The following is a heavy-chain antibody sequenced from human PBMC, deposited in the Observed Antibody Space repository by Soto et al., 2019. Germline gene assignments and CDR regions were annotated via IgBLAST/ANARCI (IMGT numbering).Heavy chain of an antibody. CDR1: GFTFSNAW. CDR3: RTDRRLVGGTTGTPYCYSMDV. V-gene: IGHV3-15*07. Sequence: EEQLVESGGGLVKPGGSLRLSCAASGFTFSNAWMNWVRQAPGKGLEWVGRIKSKTDGGTTEYPAPAKGRFTISRADSKTTLYLQMNRLKTEATAVYSCRTDRRLVGGTTGTPYCYSMDVWGQGPTVTVSS. CDR2: IKSKTDGGTT. J-gene: IGHJ6*02. D-gene: IGHD1-26*01.